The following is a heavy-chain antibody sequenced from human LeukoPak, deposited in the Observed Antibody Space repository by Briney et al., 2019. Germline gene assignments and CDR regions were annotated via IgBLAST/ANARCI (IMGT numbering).Heavy chain of an antibody. D-gene: IGHD6-13*01. CDR3: ARALYSSGWYLYWFDP. Sequence: EASVKVSCKASGGTFSSYAISWVRQAPGQGLEWMGGIIPIFGTANYAQKFQGRVTITADESTSTAYMELSSLRSEDTAVYYCARALYSSGWYLYWFDPWGKETLVTVSS. J-gene: IGHJ5*02. V-gene: IGHV1-69*13. CDR2: IIPIFGTA. CDR1: GGTFSSYA.